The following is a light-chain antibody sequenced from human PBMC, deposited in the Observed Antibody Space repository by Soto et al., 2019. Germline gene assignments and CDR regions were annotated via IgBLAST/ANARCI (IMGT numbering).Light chain of an antibody. CDR1: QSFRGL. CDR2: DAY. Sequence: EIVMTQSPGTLSVTQGERATLSCRASQSFRGLLAWYQQKPGQAPRLLIYDAYNRATGIPPRFSGSGSGTEFTLTISSLEPEDSAVYYCQQRDKLLITFAQGTRLEIK. CDR3: QQRDKLLIT. J-gene: IGKJ5*01. V-gene: IGKV3-11*01.